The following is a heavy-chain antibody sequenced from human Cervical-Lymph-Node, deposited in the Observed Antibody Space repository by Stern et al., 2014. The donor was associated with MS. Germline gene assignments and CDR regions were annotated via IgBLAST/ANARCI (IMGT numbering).Heavy chain of an antibody. Sequence: VQLVESGAEVKKPGASVKVSCKASGYTFTGYYMHWVRQAPGQGLEWMGRINPNSGGTNYAQKFQGRVTMTRDTSISTAYMELSRLRSDDTAVYYCASLIPGWGARPRGMDVWGQGTTVTVSS. D-gene: IGHD4/OR15-4a*01. V-gene: IGHV1-2*06. CDR1: GYTFTGYY. J-gene: IGHJ6*02. CDR3: ASLIPGWGARPRGMDV. CDR2: INPNSGGT.